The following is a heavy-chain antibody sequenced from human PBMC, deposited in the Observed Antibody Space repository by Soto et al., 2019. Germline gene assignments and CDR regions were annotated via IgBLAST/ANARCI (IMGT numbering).Heavy chain of an antibody. CDR1: GFTFSSYA. CDR3: AKPPLTGDLRVAFDI. Sequence: GESLKISCAASGFTFSSYAMSWVRQAPGKGLEWVSAISGSGGSTYYADSVKGRFTISRDNSKNTLYLQMNSLRAEDRAVYSWAKPPLTGDLRVAFDIWGQGTMVTVSS. J-gene: IGHJ3*02. D-gene: IGHD7-27*01. CDR2: ISGSGGST. V-gene: IGHV3-23*01.